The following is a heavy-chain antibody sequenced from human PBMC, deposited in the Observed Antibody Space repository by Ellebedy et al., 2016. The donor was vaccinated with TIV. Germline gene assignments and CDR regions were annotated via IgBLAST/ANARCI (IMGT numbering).Heavy chain of an antibody. Sequence: MPSETLSLTCTVSGGSLSADYWHWIRQPAGKRLEWFGRIYATGSTNYNPSLKSRVTMSVDRSKNQLSLRLISVTAADTAVYYCARWVGHFDFWGQGAQVTVSS. CDR1: GGSLSADY. J-gene: IGHJ4*02. D-gene: IGHD1-26*01. CDR3: ARWVGHFDF. V-gene: IGHV4-4*07. CDR2: IYATGST.